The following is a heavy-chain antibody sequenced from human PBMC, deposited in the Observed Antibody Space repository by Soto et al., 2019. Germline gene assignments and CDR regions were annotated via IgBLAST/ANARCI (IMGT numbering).Heavy chain of an antibody. CDR3: ARKGVAFDY. Sequence: PGGSLRLSCAASGFTFSSYSMNWVRQAPGKGLEWISYISTTSSSIYYADSVKGRFTISRDNAKNSLFLQMNSLGDEDKAVYYCARKGVAFDYWGQGALVTVSS. CDR1: GFTFSSYS. J-gene: IGHJ4*02. D-gene: IGHD3-3*01. V-gene: IGHV3-48*02. CDR2: ISTTSSSI.